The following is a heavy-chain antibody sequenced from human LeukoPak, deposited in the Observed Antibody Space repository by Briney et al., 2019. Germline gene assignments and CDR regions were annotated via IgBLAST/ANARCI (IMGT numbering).Heavy chain of an antibody. CDR1: GFTFSSYS. CDR3: ARYSSHWSFDS. J-gene: IGHJ4*02. D-gene: IGHD6-19*01. Sequence: SGGTLSLSCAVSGFTFSSYSMNWVRHAPAKGLEWVSYISSSSSTIYYADSAKGRFTISRDNAKNSLYLQTNSLRAEDTAVYYCARYSSHWSFDSWGQGTLVTVSS. CDR2: ISSSSSTI. V-gene: IGHV3-48*01.